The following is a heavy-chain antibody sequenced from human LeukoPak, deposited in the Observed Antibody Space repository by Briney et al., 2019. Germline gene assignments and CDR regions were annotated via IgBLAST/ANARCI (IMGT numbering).Heavy chain of an antibody. V-gene: IGHV3-23*01. CDR1: GFTFSNYA. D-gene: IGHD3-10*01. CDR3: AKLTYGSASQRLYSFDY. J-gene: IGHJ4*02. Sequence: HPGGSLRLSCAASGFTFSNYAMSWVRQAPGKGLEWVSAISGSGGTTYYADSVKGRFTISRDNSKNTLYLQMNSLRAEDTAVYYCAKLTYGSASQRLYSFDYWGQGTLVTVSS. CDR2: ISGSGGTT.